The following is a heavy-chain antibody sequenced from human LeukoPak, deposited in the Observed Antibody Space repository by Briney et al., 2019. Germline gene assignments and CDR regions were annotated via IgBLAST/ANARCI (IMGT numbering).Heavy chain of an antibody. V-gene: IGHV3-30-3*01. CDR2: ISYDGSNK. J-gene: IGHJ4*02. D-gene: IGHD3-9*01. Sequence: QPGGSLRLSCAASGFTFSSYAMHWVRQAPGKGLEWVAVISYDGSNKYYADSVKGRFTISRDNSKNTLYLQMNSLRAEDTAVYYCASLPGAQYYDILTGYWGGGSDYWGQGTLVTVSS. CDR3: ASLPGAQYYDILTGYWGGGSDY. CDR1: GFTFSSYA.